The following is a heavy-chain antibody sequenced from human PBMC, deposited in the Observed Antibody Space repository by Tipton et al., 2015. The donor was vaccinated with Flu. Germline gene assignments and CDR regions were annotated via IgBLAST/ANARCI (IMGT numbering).Heavy chain of an antibody. Sequence: TLSLTCTVSGGSISSYYWSWIRQPPGKGLEWIGYIYYSGSTNYNPSLKSRVTISVDTSKNQFSLKLSSVTAADTAVYYCARGYSWFYFDYWGQGTLVTVSS. J-gene: IGHJ4*02. CDR1: GGSISSYY. D-gene: IGHD1-1*01. CDR3: ARGYSWFYFDY. CDR2: IYYSGST. V-gene: IGHV4-59*01.